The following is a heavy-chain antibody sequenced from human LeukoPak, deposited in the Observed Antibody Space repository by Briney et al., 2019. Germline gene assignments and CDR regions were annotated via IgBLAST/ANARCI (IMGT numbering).Heavy chain of an antibody. J-gene: IGHJ4*02. D-gene: IGHD5-12*01. Sequence: GGSLRLSCAASGFTFSSYAMHWVRQAPGKGLKRVAVISYDGSNKYYADSVKGRFTISRDNSKNTLYLQMNSLRAEDTAVYYCARDRAPIVATHFDYWGQGTLVTVSS. CDR3: ARDRAPIVATHFDY. CDR1: GFTFSSYA. CDR2: ISYDGSNK. V-gene: IGHV3-30-3*01.